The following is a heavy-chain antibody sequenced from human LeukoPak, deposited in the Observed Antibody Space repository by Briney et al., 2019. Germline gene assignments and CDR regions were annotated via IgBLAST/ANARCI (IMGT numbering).Heavy chain of an antibody. D-gene: IGHD6-13*01. CDR3: ARGLRYRAAAPFDP. CDR1: GDSISYFY. CDR2: INHSGST. Sequence: SETLSLTCSVSGDSISYFYWSWIRQAAGKGLEWIGEINHSGSTNYNPSLKSRVTISVDTSKNQFSLKLSSVTAADTAVYYCARGLRYRAAAPFDPWGQGTLVTVSS. J-gene: IGHJ5*02. V-gene: IGHV4-34*01.